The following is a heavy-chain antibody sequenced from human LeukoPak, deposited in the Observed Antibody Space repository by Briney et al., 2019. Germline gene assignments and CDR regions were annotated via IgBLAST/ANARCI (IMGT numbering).Heavy chain of an antibody. CDR1: GGSFSGYY. CDR2: INHSGST. V-gene: IGHV4-34*01. Sequence: SETLSLTCAVYGGSFSGYYWSWIRQPPGKGLEWIGEINHSGSTNYNPSLKSRVTISVDTSKNQFSLKLSSVTAADTAVYYCARRQVVLLWFGDKENWFDPWGQGTLVTVSS. J-gene: IGHJ5*02. CDR3: ARRQVVLLWFGDKENWFDP. D-gene: IGHD3-10*01.